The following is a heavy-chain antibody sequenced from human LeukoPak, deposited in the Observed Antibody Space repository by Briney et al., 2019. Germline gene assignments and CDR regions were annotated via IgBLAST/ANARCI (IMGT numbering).Heavy chain of an antibody. CDR3: ASGIVVVPAAIGYYFGY. V-gene: IGHV4-31*03. D-gene: IGHD2-2*02. J-gene: IGHJ4*02. CDR2: IYYSGST. CDR1: GGSISSGGYY. Sequence: PSQTLSLTCTVSGGSISSGGYYWSWIRQHPGKGLEWIVYIYYSGSTHYNPSLKSRVTISVDTSKNQFSLKLSSVTAADTAVYYCASGIVVVPAAIGYYFGYWGQGTLVTVSS.